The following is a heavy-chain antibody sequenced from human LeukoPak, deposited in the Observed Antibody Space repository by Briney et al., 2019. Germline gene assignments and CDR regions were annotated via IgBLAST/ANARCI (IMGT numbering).Heavy chain of an antibody. Sequence: SETLSLTCTVSGASISSSSAYWGWIRQPPGKGLEWIGSIYYSKNTYYNPSRKSRVTISADTSKNQFSLTLGSVSATDTAVYYCVSPRGFSYGYFDYWGQGTLVTVSS. J-gene: IGHJ4*02. CDR2: IYYSKNT. CDR3: VSPRGFSYGYFDY. V-gene: IGHV4-39*01. D-gene: IGHD5-18*01. CDR1: GASISSSSAY.